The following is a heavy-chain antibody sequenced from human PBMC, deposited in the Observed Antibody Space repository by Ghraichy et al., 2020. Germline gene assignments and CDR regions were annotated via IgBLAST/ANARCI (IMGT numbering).Heavy chain of an antibody. CDR2: INHSGST. CDR3: ARARWSGYDFWSGDYYYMDV. CDR1: GGSFSGYY. J-gene: IGHJ6*03. Sequence: SETLSLTCAVYGGSFSGYYWSWIRQPPGKGLEWIGEINHSGSTNYNPSLKSRVTISVDTSKNQFSLKLSSVTAADTAVYYCARARWSGYDFWSGDYYYMDVWGKGTTVTVSS. V-gene: IGHV4-34*01. D-gene: IGHD3-3*01.